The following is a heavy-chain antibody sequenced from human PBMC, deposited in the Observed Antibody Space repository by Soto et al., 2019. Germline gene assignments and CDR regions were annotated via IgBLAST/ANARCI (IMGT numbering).Heavy chain of an antibody. V-gene: IGHV4-30-4*01. CDR2: IYYSGST. D-gene: IGHD3-16*02. CDR3: ARDYRSPSGGMDV. CDR1: GGSINGGDYH. Sequence: PSETLCLTCTVSGGSINGGDYHWTWIRQTPGKGLEWIGAIYYSGSTYYNPSLKSRIRISVDTSMNQFSLKLSSVTAADTAVYYGARDYRSPSGGMDVWGQGTTGTVS. J-gene: IGHJ6*02.